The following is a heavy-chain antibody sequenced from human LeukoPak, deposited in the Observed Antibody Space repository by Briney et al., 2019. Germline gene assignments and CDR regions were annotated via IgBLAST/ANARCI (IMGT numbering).Heavy chain of an antibody. V-gene: IGHV3-53*01. CDR2: IYSDNT. D-gene: IGHD2-21*01. J-gene: IGHJ5*02. Sequence: GGSLRLSCTVSGFTVSSNSMSWVRQAPGKGLEWVSFIYSDNTHYSDSVKGRFTISRDNAKNTLYLQMNSLRAEDTAVYYWARLCSIRWCLHDWFDPWGQGTLVTVSS. CDR1: GFTVSSNS. CDR3: ARLCSIRWCLHDWFDP.